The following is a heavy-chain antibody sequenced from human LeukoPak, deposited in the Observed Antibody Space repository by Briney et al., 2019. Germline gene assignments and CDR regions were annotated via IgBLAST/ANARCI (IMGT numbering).Heavy chain of an antibody. CDR1: GFFVSSGYY. V-gene: IGHV4-38-2*02. Sequence: PSETLSLTCSVSGFFVSSGYYWGWIRQPPGKGLEWIGSIYHRGTTYYNPSLKSRVTISVDTSKNQFSLKLYSVTAADTAVYYCTRELSGSQDYWGQGTLVTVSS. CDR2: IYHRGTT. J-gene: IGHJ4*02. CDR3: TRELSGSQDY. D-gene: IGHD3-22*01.